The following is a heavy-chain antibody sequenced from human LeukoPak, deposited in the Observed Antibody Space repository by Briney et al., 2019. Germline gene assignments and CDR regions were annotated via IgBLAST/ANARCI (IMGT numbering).Heavy chain of an antibody. J-gene: IGHJ3*02. Sequence: GASVKVSCKASGGTFSSYAISWVRQAPGQGLEWMGGLIPIFSKANYAQKFQGRVTVTTDESTSTAYMELSSLRSEDTAVYYCARSSGYCSSTTCWEAFDIWGQGTTVTVSS. V-gene: IGHV1-69*05. CDR1: GGTFSSYA. D-gene: IGHD2-2*01. CDR2: LIPIFSKA. CDR3: ARSSGYCSSTTCWEAFDI.